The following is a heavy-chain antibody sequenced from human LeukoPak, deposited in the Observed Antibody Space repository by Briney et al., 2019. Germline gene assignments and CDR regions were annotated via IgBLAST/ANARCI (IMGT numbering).Heavy chain of an antibody. J-gene: IGHJ4*02. CDR2: MLNDGGST. V-gene: IGHV3-74*01. D-gene: IGHD5-18*01. CDR3: VRHNYGYDY. Sequence: PGGSLRLPCAASGFTFNTYWMHWAPQAPGGGPVWVAHMLNDGGSTSYADSVKGRFIISRENAKNTLSLQMNSLRAEDTAVYYCVRHNYGYDYWGQGTPVTVSS. CDR1: GFTFNTYW.